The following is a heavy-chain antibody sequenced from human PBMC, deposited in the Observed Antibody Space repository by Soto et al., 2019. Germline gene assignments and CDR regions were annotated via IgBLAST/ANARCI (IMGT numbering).Heavy chain of an antibody. D-gene: IGHD6-19*01. CDR3: ARESSDWYVDY. CDR1: GFTFSSYG. Sequence: EVQLVESGGGVVQPGGSLRLSCAASGFTFSSYGMHWVRQAPGKGLVWVSRINSDGSSTNYADSVKGRFTISRDNANNTLYLQMNSMRADDTAVYYCARESSDWYVDYCGQGTQVTFSS. J-gene: IGHJ4*02. CDR2: INSDGSST. V-gene: IGHV3-74*01.